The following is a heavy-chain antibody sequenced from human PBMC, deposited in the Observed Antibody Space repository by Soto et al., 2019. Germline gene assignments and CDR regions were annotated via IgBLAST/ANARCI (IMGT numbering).Heavy chain of an antibody. CDR1: GFTFSSYG. D-gene: IGHD6-19*01. CDR3: ARDQSIAVAGTSGYYGMDV. Sequence: QVQLVESGGGVVQPGRSLRLSCAASGFTFSSYGMHWVRQAPGKGLEWVAVIWYDGSNKYYADSVKGRFTISRDNSKNTLYLQMNSLRAEDTAVYYCARDQSIAVAGTSGYYGMDVWGQGTTVTVSS. CDR2: IWYDGSNK. J-gene: IGHJ6*02. V-gene: IGHV3-33*01.